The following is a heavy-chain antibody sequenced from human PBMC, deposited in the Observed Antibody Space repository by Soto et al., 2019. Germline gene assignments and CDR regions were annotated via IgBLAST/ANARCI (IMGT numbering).Heavy chain of an antibody. CDR3: ARTHYSDRSGTDY. CDR1: GGSRRSKDYY. J-gene: IGHJ4*02. CDR2: IYYSGST. Sequence: ALSVKCAVSGGSRRSKDYYWSWVRQPPGKGLEWIGYIYYSGSTYYNPSLKSRVTISLDTSKNQFSLNLSSVTAADTAVYYCARTHYSDRSGTDYWGQGTLVIVSS. D-gene: IGHD3-22*01. V-gene: IGHV4-30-4*01.